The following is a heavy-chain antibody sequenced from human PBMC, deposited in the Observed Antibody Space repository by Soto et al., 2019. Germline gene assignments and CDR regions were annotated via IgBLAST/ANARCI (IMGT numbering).Heavy chain of an antibody. CDR2: ISYDGSNK. CDR3: ARSYATVTTFYYYYGMDV. V-gene: IGHV3-30-3*01. J-gene: IGHJ6*02. CDR1: GFTFSSYA. D-gene: IGHD4-17*01. Sequence: GGSLRLSCAASGFTFSSYAMHWVRQAPGKGLEWVAVISYDGSNKYYADSVKGRFTISRDNSKNTLYLQMNSLRAEDTAVYYCARSYATVTTFYYYYGMDVWGQGTTVTVSS.